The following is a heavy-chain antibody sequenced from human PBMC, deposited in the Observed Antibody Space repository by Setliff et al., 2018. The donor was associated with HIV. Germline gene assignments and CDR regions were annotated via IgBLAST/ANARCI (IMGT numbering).Heavy chain of an antibody. J-gene: IGHJ4*02. V-gene: IGHV4-61*09. CDR3: ARDDRCSGGSCYSY. Sequence: SETLSLTCTVSGGSISSGDYYWSWIRQPAGRGLEWIGHISTSGSTNYNPSLKSRVTISVDTSNNQFSLNLSSVTAADTAVYYCARDDRCSGGSCYSYWGQGSLVTVSS. CDR2: ISTSGST. CDR1: GGSISSGDYY. D-gene: IGHD2-15*01.